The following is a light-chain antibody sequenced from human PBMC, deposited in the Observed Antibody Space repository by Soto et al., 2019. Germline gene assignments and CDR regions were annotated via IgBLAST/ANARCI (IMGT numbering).Light chain of an antibody. CDR3: SSYTTSNTRQIV. Sequence: QSALTQPASVSGSPGQSITISCTGTSSDVGGYNYVSWYQHHPGKAPKLIIYDVTNRPSGVSNPFSGSKSGNTASLSISGLQPEDEADYYCSSYTTSNTRQIVFGAGTQVTV. V-gene: IGLV2-14*03. J-gene: IGLJ1*01. CDR2: DVT. CDR1: SSDVGGYNY.